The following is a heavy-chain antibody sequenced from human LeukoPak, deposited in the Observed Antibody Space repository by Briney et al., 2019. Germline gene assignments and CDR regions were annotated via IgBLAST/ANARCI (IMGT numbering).Heavy chain of an antibody. Sequence: GGPLRLSCAASGFTFSSYGMHWVRQAPGKGLERVAVIWYDGSNKYYADYVKGRFTISRDNSKNTLYLQMNSLRAEDTAVYYCARDYFPGADGDYVGWFDPWGQGTLVTVSS. CDR1: GFTFSSYG. D-gene: IGHD4-17*01. V-gene: IGHV3-33*01. CDR2: IWYDGSNK. CDR3: ARDYFPGADGDYVGWFDP. J-gene: IGHJ5*02.